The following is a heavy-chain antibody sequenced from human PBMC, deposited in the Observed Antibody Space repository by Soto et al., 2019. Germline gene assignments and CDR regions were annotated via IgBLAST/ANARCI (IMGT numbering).Heavy chain of an antibody. J-gene: IGHJ4*02. CDR2: ISGSADST. CDR3: ARDLRITIFGVVTAGHDY. Sequence: GGSLRLSCAASGFSCSSFAMNWVRQAPGKGLEWVSIISGSADSTFCADSVKGRFTISRDNSKSTLYLQMNSLRDEDTAVYYCARDLRITIFGVVTAGHDYWGQGTLVTVSS. CDR1: GFSCSSFA. D-gene: IGHD3-3*01. V-gene: IGHV3-23*01.